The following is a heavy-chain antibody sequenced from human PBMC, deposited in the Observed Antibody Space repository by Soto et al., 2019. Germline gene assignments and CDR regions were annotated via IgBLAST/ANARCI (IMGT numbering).Heavy chain of an antibody. Sequence: PGGSLRLSCAASGLTFSSYSMNWVRQAPGKGLEWVSYINSDGSTIVYADSVKGRFTISRDNAKSTLFLQMNGLRVEDTAVYYCARDRGYPDSFNIWGQGTTVTVSS. V-gene: IGHV3-48*04. CDR2: INSDGSTI. J-gene: IGHJ3*02. CDR1: GLTFSSYS. CDR3: ARDRGYPDSFNI. D-gene: IGHD3-10*01.